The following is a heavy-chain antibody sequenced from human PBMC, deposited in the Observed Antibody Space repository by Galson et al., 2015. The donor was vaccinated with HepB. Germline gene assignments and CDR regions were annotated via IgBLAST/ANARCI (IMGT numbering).Heavy chain of an antibody. Sequence: SLRLSCAASGFTFDDYAMHWVRQAPGKGLEWVSGISWNSGSIGYADSVKGRFTISRDNAKNSLYLQMNSLRAEDTALYYCAKVRSGWYYEVGSAMDVWGQGTTVTVSS. J-gene: IGHJ6*02. CDR3: AKVRSGWYYEVGSAMDV. CDR2: ISWNSGSI. D-gene: IGHD6-19*01. CDR1: GFTFDDYA. V-gene: IGHV3-9*01.